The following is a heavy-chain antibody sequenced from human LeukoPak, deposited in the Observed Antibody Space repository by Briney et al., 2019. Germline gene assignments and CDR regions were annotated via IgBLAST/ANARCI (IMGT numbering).Heavy chain of an antibody. CDR1: GFAFSNYE. D-gene: IGHD4/OR15-4a*01. J-gene: IGHJ4*02. CDR3: ARDSLHDYGGTGYGYYFDY. Sequence: GGSLRFSCAASGFAFSNYEMIWVRQAPGKEPEWVSYISSSGGLTYYADSVKGRFTVSRDNAKDSLFLHMNSLRVEDTAIYYCARDSLHDYGGTGYGYYFDYWGQGTLVTVSS. CDR2: ISSSGGLT. V-gene: IGHV3-48*03.